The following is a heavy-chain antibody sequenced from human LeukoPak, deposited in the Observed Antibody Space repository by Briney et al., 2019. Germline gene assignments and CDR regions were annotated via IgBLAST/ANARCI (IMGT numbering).Heavy chain of an antibody. D-gene: IGHD3-10*01. CDR1: GDSFSSYY. J-gene: IGHJ4*02. Sequence: SETLSLTCTVSGDSFSSYYWSWIRQPPGKGLEWIRYTYYSGSSSYNPSLKSRVTISVDTSKNQFSLKLNSVTAADTAVYYCARVSGSGNLVFDYWGQGVLVTVAS. V-gene: IGHV4-59*08. CDR3: ARVSGSGNLVFDY. CDR2: TYYSGSS.